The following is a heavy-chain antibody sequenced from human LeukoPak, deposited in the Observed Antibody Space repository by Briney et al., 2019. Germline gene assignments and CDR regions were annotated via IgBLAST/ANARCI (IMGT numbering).Heavy chain of an antibody. V-gene: IGHV3-33*08. CDR2: IWYDGSNK. J-gene: IGHJ4*02. D-gene: IGHD6-19*01. CDR1: GFTFNTYS. Sequence: GGSLRLSCAASGFTFNTYSMSWVRQAPGKGLEWVAVIWYDGSNKYYADSVKGRFTISRDNSKNTLYLQMNSLRAEDTAVYYCARDHSSGWYSDYFDYWGQGTLVTVSS. CDR3: ARDHSSGWYSDYFDY.